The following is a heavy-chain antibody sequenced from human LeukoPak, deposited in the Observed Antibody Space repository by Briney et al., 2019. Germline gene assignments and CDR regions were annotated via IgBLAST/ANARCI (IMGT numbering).Heavy chain of an antibody. V-gene: IGHV1-18*04. CDR1: GYTFTSYG. J-gene: IGHJ4*02. CDR3: AREWRYCSSTSCIDY. CDR2: ISAYNGNT. Sequence: ASVNVSCKASGYTFTSYGCSGVRQAPGQGLEWMGLISAYNGNTNYAQKLQGRVTMTTDTSTSTAYMELRSLRSDDTAVYYCAREWRYCSSTSCIDYWGQGTLVTVSS. D-gene: IGHD2-2*01.